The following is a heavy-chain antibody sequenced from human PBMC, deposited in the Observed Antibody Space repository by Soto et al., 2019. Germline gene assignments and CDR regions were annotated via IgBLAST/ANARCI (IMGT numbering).Heavy chain of an antibody. CDR2: ISSSSSYI. CDR3: ARGICSSTSCYLFDY. J-gene: IGHJ4*02. Sequence: VQLVESGGGLVKPGGSLRLSCAASGFTFSSYSMNWVRQAPGKGLEWVSSISSSSSYIYYADSVKGRFTISRDNAKNSLYLQMNSLRAEDTAVYYCARGICSSTSCYLFDYWGQGTLVTVSS. CDR1: GFTFSSYS. D-gene: IGHD2-2*01. V-gene: IGHV3-21*01.